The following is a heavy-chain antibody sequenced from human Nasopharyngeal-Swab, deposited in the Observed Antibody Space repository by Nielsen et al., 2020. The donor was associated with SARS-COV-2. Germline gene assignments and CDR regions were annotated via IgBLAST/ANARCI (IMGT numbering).Heavy chain of an antibody. Sequence: ASVKVSCRTSGYTFINYAMNWVRQTPGQGLEWMGWINTNTGNPTYAQGFTGRFVFSLDTSVSTAYLQISSLKAEDTAVYYCARLSSGYYDYYFDYWGQGTLVTVSS. CDR1: GYTFINYA. J-gene: IGHJ4*02. CDR3: ARLSSGYYDYYFDY. D-gene: IGHD3-22*01. CDR2: INTNTGNP. V-gene: IGHV7-4-1*02.